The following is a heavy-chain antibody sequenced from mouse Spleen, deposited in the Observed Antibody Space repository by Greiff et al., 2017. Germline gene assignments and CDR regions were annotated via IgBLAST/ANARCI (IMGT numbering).Heavy chain of an antibody. J-gene: IGHJ1*01. CDR2: IHPNNGGT. D-gene: IGHD2-14*01. CDR1: GYTFTDYN. CDR3: ARGYYMYDESRYFDV. Sequence: VQLQQSGPELVKPGASVKIPCKASGYTFTDYNMDWVKQSHGKSLEWIGDIHPNNGGTIYNQKFKGKATLTVDKSSSTAYMELRSLTSEDTAVYYCARGYYMYDESRYFDVWGAGTTVTVAS. V-gene: IGHV1-18*01.